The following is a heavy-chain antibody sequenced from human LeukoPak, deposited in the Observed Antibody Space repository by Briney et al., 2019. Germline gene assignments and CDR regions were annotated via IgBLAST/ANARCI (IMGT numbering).Heavy chain of an antibody. Sequence: SVKVSCXASGGTFSSYAISWVRQAPGQGLEWMGRIIPIFGTANYAQKFQGRVTITTDESTSTAYMELSSLRSEDTAVYYCARLFYSYGRYYFDYWGQGTLVTVSS. V-gene: IGHV1-69*05. D-gene: IGHD5-18*01. CDR2: IIPIFGTA. CDR3: ARLFYSYGRYYFDY. CDR1: GGTFSSYA. J-gene: IGHJ4*02.